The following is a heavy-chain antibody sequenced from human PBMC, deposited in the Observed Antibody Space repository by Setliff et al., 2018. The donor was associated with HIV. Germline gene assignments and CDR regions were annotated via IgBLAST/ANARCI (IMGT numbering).Heavy chain of an antibody. Sequence: SETLSLTCTVSGGSVGSGSYYWSWIRQSPGKGLEWIGYIYYSGSTTYNPTLKSRVTISVDTSKNQFSLTLNSVTAADTAVYYCARGSRQLTIFGVVFKTNYYFMDVWGKGTAVTVSS. CDR3: ARGSRQLTIFGVVFKTNYYFMDV. CDR2: IYYSGST. V-gene: IGHV4-61*01. J-gene: IGHJ6*03. CDR1: GGSVGSGSYY. D-gene: IGHD3-3*01.